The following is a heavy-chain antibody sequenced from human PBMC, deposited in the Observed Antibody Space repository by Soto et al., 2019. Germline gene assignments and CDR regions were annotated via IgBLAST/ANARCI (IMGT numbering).Heavy chain of an antibody. CDR3: AKTYDILTGYYSYYYYYGMDV. J-gene: IGHJ6*02. V-gene: IGHV3-23*01. D-gene: IGHD3-9*01. CDR1: GFTFSSYA. CDR2: ISGSCGST. Sequence: GGSLRLSCAASGFTFSSYAMSWVRQAPGKGLEWVSAISGSCGSTYYADSVKGRFTISRDNSKNTLYLQMNSLRAEDTAVYYCAKTYDILTGYYSYYYYYGMDVWGQGTTVTVSS.